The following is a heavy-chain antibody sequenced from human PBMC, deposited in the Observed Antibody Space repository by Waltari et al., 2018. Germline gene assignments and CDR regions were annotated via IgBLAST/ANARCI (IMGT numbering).Heavy chain of an antibody. J-gene: IGHJ4*02. Sequence: QVQLQQWGAGLLKPSETLSLTCAVYGGSFSGYYWSWIRQPPGKGLEWIGEINTSGSTNDNPALKSRVTISVDRSKNQFSLKLSSVTAADTAVYYCARGRGYSYGYVLRGNFDYWGQGTLVTVSS. D-gene: IGHD5-18*01. CDR3: ARGRGYSYGYVLRGNFDY. V-gene: IGHV4-34*01. CDR1: GGSFSGYY. CDR2: INTSGST.